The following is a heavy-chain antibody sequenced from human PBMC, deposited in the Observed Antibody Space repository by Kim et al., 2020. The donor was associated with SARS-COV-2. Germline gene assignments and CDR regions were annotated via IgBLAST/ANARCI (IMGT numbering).Heavy chain of an antibody. Sequence: ASVKVSCKASGYTFTSNAITWVRQAPGQGLEWIGWIRPSSGDTNYGQSLQGRVTMTSDTSTNTVYMEVRSLTSADTAVYYCARSAYSIYVFGSGFTHNWF. J-gene: IGHJ5*01. V-gene: IGHV1-18*04. CDR1: GYTFTSNA. CDR3: ARSAYSIYVFGSGFTHNWF. CDR2: IRPSSGDT. D-gene: IGHD3-3*01.